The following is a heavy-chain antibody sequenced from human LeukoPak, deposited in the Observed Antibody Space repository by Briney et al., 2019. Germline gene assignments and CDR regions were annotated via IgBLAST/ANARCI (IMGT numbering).Heavy chain of an antibody. V-gene: IGHV3-48*01. D-gene: IGHD5-12*01. CDR1: GFTFSSYS. J-gene: IGHJ4*02. Sequence: PGGSLRLSCAASGFTFSSYSMNWVRQAPGKGLEWVSYITSSGSVMYHADSVRGRFTISRDNAKNSLYLEMNSLRAEDTAIYYCAKTSRTNSAYDSPFNYWGQGTLVTVSS. CDR2: ITSSGSVM. CDR3: AKTSRTNSAYDSPFNY.